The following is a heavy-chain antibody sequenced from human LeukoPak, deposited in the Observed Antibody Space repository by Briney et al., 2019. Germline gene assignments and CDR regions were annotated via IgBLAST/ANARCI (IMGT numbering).Heavy chain of an antibody. CDR1: GFTFSSYG. CDR3: ARDLQVRGVIGPHLGYYGMDV. V-gene: IGHV3-30*03. D-gene: IGHD3-10*01. CDR2: ISYDGSNK. J-gene: IGHJ6*02. Sequence: GGSLRLSCAASGFTFSSYGMHWVRQAPGKGLEWVAVISYDGSNKYYADSVKGRFTISRDNSKNTLYLQMNSLRAEDTAVYYCARDLQVRGVIGPHLGYYGMDVWGQGTTVTVSS.